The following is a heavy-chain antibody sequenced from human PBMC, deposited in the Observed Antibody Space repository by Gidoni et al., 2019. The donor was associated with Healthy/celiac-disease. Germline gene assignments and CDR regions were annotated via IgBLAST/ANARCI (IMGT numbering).Heavy chain of an antibody. J-gene: IGHJ5*02. CDR2: IYYSGST. Sequence: QVQLQESGPGLVKPSQTLSLTCTVSGGSISRGGYYWSWIRQHPGKGLEWIGYIYYSGSTYYNPSLKSRVTISVDTSKNQFSLKLSSVTAADTAVYYCARARKGTVTGNWFDPWGQGTLVTVSS. CDR1: GGSISRGGYY. V-gene: IGHV4-31*03. D-gene: IGHD4-17*01. CDR3: ARARKGTVTGNWFDP.